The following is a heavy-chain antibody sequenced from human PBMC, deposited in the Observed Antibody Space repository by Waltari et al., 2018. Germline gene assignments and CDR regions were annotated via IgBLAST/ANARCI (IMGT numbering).Heavy chain of an antibody. V-gene: IGHV4-4*02. J-gene: IGHJ5*02. CDR3: ARDRGRGLYLDT. CDR2: VHGSGKT. Sequence: QLQLQESGPGLVKPSGTLSLSCAVSGDSVTSTYWWSWVRQSPQRGLEWIGQVHGSGKTNYNPAFASRGPTSLAASNNRFSLGVTSAAAADTAVYYCARDRGRGLYLDTWGPGTLVTVSP. D-gene: IGHD2-15*01. CDR1: GDSVTSTYW.